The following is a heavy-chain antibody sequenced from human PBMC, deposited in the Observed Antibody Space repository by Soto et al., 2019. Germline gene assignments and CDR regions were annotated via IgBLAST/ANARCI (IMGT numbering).Heavy chain of an antibody. CDR1: GYTFTSYG. Sequence: QVQLVQSGAEVKKPGASVKVSCKASGYTFTSYGVSWVRQAPGQGLEWMGWISGYDGNTNYAQKLQGRVTMTTDTSTSTAYMELRSLRSDDTAVDYCAGAGKYYYGSGSPYYYGMDVWGQGITVTVSS. V-gene: IGHV1-18*04. J-gene: IGHJ6*02. D-gene: IGHD3-10*01. CDR2: ISGYDGNT. CDR3: AGAGKYYYGSGSPYYYGMDV.